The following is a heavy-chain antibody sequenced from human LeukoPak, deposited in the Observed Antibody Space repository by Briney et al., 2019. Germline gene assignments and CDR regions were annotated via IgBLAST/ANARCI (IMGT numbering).Heavy chain of an antibody. J-gene: IGHJ6*02. Sequence: SEILSLTCTVSGGSISSYYWSWIRQPPGKGLEWIGYIYYSGSTNYNPSLKSRVTISVDTSKNQFSLKLSSVTAADTAVYYCARASVYGMDVWGQGTTVTVSS. CDR1: GGSISSYY. V-gene: IGHV4-59*01. CDR3: ARASVYGMDV. CDR2: IYYSGST.